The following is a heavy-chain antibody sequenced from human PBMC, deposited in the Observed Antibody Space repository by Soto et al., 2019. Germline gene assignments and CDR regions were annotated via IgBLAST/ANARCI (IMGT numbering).Heavy chain of an antibody. Sequence: GGSLRLSCAASGFMFSAYAMLWVRQAPGKGLEWVAAIPYDGTNKYYADSIKGRFTISRDNSANTLFLQVNSLRREDTAMYYCARDPSPYTSGWYGIDFWGHGTLVTVSS. D-gene: IGHD6-19*01. CDR3: ARDPSPYTSGWYGIDF. CDR2: IPYDGTNK. V-gene: IGHV3-30*04. J-gene: IGHJ4*01. CDR1: GFMFSAYA.